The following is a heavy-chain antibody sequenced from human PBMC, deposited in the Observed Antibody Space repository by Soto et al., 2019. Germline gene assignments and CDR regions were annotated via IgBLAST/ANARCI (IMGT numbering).Heavy chain of an antibody. CDR3: ARSIVVVTALDY. CDR1: GGTFSSYA. Sequence: GASVKVSCKASGGTFSSYAISWVRQAPGQRLEWMGGIIASNGNTKYSQKFQGRVTITRDTSASTAYMELSSLRSEDTAVYYCARSIVVVTALDYWGQGTLVTSPQ. CDR2: IIASNGNT. D-gene: IGHD2-21*02. V-gene: IGHV1-3*01. J-gene: IGHJ4*02.